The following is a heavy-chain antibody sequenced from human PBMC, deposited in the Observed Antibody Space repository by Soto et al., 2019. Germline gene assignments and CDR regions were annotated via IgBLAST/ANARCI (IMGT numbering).Heavy chain of an antibody. CDR2: ISGSGGST. J-gene: IGHJ5*02. V-gene: IGHV3-23*01. CDR1: GFTFSSYA. D-gene: IGHD6-13*01. CDR3: AKDLTDHPGIAAAGQFGWFDP. Sequence: GGSLRLSCAASGFTFSSYAMSWVRQAPGKGLEWVSAISGSGGSTYYTDSVKGRFTISRDNSKNTLYLQMNSLRAEDTAVYYCAKDLTDHPGIAAAGQFGWFDPWGQGTLVTVSS.